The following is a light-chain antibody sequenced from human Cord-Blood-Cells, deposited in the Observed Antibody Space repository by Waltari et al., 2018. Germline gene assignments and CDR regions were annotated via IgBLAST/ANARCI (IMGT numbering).Light chain of an antibody. J-gene: IGLJ3*02. CDR3: CSYAGSSTWV. CDR2: EVS. V-gene: IGLV2-23*02. Sequence: QSALTQPASVSGSPGQSITISCTGTSSDVGSYNLVPWYQQHPGKAPKPMIYEVSKRPAGGSQRFSGSKSGNAASLTISGLQAEDEADYYCCSYAGSSTWVFGGGTKLTVL. CDR1: SSDVGSYNL.